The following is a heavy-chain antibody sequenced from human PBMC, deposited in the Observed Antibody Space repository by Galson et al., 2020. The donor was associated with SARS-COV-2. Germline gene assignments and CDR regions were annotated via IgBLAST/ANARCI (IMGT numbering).Heavy chain of an antibody. CDR1: GFTFSSYG. J-gene: IGHJ4*02. V-gene: IGHV3-33*01. CDR3: AREWGSGYDALGY. CDR2: IWYDGSNK. Sequence: GGSLRLSCASSGFTFSSYGMHWVRQAPGKGLEWVAVIWYDGSNKYYADSVKGRFTISRDNSKNTLYLQMNSLRAEDTAVYYCAREWGSGYDALGYWGQGTLVTVSS. D-gene: IGHD5-12*01.